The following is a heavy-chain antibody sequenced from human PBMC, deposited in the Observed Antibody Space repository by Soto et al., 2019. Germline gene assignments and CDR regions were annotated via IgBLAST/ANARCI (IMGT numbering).Heavy chain of an antibody. J-gene: IGHJ6*02. CDR1: GFTFDDYA. CDR3: AAQGDV. Sequence: EVQLVESGGGLVQPGRSLRLSCAASGFTFDDYAMHWVRQAPGKGLEWVSGISWNSGSIGYADSVKGRFTISRDNAKNSLYLQMNSLRAEDAALYYCAAQGDVWGQGTTVTVSS. V-gene: IGHV3-9*01. CDR2: ISWNSGSI.